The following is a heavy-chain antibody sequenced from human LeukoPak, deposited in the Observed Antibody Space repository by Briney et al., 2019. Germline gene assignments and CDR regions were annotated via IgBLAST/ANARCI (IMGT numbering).Heavy chain of an antibody. J-gene: IGHJ4*02. CDR2: ISNSGGST. CDR3: AKDDDTNAKLLLDS. CDR1: GFTFSSDS. V-gene: IGHV3-23*01. Sequence: GGSLRLSCAASGFTFSSDSMTWVRQAPGKGLEWVSTISNSGGSTFYADSVKGRFTISRDNSRNTLYLQMTGLRDEDTAVYYCAKDDDTNAKLLLDSWGQGTLVTVSS. D-gene: IGHD3-9*01.